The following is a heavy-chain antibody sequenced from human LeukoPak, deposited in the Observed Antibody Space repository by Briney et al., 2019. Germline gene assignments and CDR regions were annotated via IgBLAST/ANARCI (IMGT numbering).Heavy chain of an antibody. CDR3: ARDCSSTSCYSPDAFDI. CDR1: GGTFSSYT. J-gene: IGHJ3*02. Sequence: ASVKVSCKASGGTFSSYTFSWVRQAPGQGLEWMGRIIPILGIANYAQKFQGRVTITADKSTSTAYMELSSLRSEDTAVYYCARDCSSTSCYSPDAFDIWGQGTMVTVSS. D-gene: IGHD2-2*02. V-gene: IGHV1-69*04. CDR2: IIPILGIA.